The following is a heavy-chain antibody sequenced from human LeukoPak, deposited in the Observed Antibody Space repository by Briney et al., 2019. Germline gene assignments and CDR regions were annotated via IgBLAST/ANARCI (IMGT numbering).Heavy chain of an antibody. CDR3: AGASDYYGSGSPIDY. D-gene: IGHD3-10*01. V-gene: IGHV3-53*01. CDR1: GFTVSSNY. CDR2: IYSGGST. J-gene: IGHJ4*02. Sequence: GGSLRLSCAASGFTVSSNYMSWVRQAPGKGLDWVSVIYSGGSTYYADSVKGRFTISRDNSKNTLYLQMNSLRAEDTAAYYCAGASDYYGSGSPIDYWGQGTLVTVSS.